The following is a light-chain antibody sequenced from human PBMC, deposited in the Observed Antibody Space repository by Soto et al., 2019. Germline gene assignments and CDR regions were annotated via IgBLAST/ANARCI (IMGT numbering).Light chain of an antibody. CDR3: QQYGKT. J-gene: IGKJ1*01. V-gene: IGKV3-20*01. CDR1: QSVSSSY. Sequence: IVLTQSPGTLYLSPWERATLSCRASQSVSSSYLAWYQQKPGQAPRLLIYGASSRATGIPDRFSGSGSGTDFTLTISRLEPEDFAVYYCQQYGKTFGQGTKVDIK. CDR2: GAS.